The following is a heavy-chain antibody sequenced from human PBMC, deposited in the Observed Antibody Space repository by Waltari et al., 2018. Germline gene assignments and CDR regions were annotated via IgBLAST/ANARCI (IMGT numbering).Heavy chain of an antibody. D-gene: IGHD1-1*01. J-gene: IGHJ6*02. Sequence: QVHLVESGGGVVQPGTSLRLSCAASGFTFSSFGMHWVRQAPGKGLEWVAIIYDDGNDKYYADSVKGRSTISRDNSKKTLYLQMNSLRAEDTAVYYCARDFGGGPYWNYYFYAMDVWGQGTTVTVSS. CDR2: IYDDGNDK. CDR3: ARDFGGGPYWNYYFYAMDV. CDR1: GFTFSSFG. V-gene: IGHV3-33*01.